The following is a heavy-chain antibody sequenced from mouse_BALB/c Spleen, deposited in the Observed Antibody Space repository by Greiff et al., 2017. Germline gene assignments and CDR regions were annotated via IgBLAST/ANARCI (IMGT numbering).Heavy chain of an antibody. J-gene: IGHJ2*01. CDR2: ISSGSSTI. D-gene: IGHD2-10*01. V-gene: IGHV5-17*02. CDR3: ARSLLV. CDR1: GFTFSSFG. Sequence: EVKLMESGGGLVQPGGSRKLSCAASGFTFSSFGMHWVRQAPEKGLEWVAYISSGSSTIYYADTVKGRFTISRDNPKNTLFLQMTSLRSEDTAMYYCARSLLVWGQGTTLTVSS.